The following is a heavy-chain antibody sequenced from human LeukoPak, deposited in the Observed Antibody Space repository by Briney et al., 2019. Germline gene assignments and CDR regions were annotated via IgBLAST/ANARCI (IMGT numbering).Heavy chain of an antibody. D-gene: IGHD5-18*01. CDR3: ATEVTD. V-gene: IGHV1-2*02. CDR2: INPNSGGT. J-gene: IGHJ4*02. Sequence: ASVKVSCKASGYTFTGYYVHRVRQAPGQGLEWMGWINPNSGGTKYAQKFQGRVTMTRDTSISTAYMELSRLRSDDTAVYYCATEVTDWGQGTLVTVSS. CDR1: GYTFTGYY.